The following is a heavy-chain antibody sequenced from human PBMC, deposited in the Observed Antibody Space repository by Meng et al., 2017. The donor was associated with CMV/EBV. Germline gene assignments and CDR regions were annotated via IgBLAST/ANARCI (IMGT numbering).Heavy chain of an antibody. Sequence: GSLRLSCTVSGGSISSYYGSWIRQPPGKGLEGIGYIYYSVRTNYNPSLKSRVTISVDTSKNQFSLKLSSVTAADTAVYYCARYLGWSEYYYDSSGPSGLGYFDYWGQGTLVTVSS. D-gene: IGHD3-22*01. CDR1: GGSISSYY. CDR3: ARYLGWSEYYYDSSGPSGLGYFDY. J-gene: IGHJ4*02. CDR2: IYYSVRT. V-gene: IGHV4-59*01.